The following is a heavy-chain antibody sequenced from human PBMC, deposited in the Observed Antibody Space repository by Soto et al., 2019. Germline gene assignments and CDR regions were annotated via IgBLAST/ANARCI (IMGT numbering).Heavy chain of an antibody. CDR3: ARSVAVAALDS. J-gene: IGHJ4*02. D-gene: IGHD6-19*01. V-gene: IGHV3-30*04. CDR2: ISYDGNKK. Sequence: SLSLSCSASGFTFSSYSFHWVRQAPGKGLEWVAVISYDGNKKYYEDSVKGRFSISRDTSKNTLYLQMSSLRAADTAVYYCARSVAVAALDSWGQGTLVAVAS. CDR1: GFTFSSYS.